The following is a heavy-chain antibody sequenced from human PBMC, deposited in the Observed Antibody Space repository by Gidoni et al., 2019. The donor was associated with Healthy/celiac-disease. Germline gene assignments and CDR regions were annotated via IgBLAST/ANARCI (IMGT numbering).Heavy chain of an antibody. J-gene: IGHJ3*02. CDR2: IGTACDT. CDR3: ARGMGIAAAGTEGADAFDI. CDR1: GFTFSSYD. D-gene: IGHD6-13*01. Sequence: EVQLVESGGGLVQPGGSLRLSCAASGFTFSSYDMHWVRQATGKGLEWVAAIGTACDTYYPGYVKGRFTISRENAKNSLYLQMTSLRAGDTAVYYCARGMGIAAAGTEGADAFDIWGQGTMVTVSS. V-gene: IGHV3-13*01.